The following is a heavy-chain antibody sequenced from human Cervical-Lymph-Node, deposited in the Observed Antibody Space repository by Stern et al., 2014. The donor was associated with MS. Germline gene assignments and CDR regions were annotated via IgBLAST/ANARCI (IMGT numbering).Heavy chain of an antibody. CDR3: ARWSVACDS. J-gene: IGHJ4*02. CDR1: GYRFINNW. Sequence: VQLGQSGAEVRKPGDSLKISCKTSGYRFINNWIAWVRQVPGKGLEWIGIIYPGDSDIRYSPSFQGHVTISVDKSTSTAYLQWSSLKASDTAVYYCARWSVACDSWGQGALITVSS. CDR2: IYPGDSDI. D-gene: IGHD2-21*01. V-gene: IGHV5-51*03.